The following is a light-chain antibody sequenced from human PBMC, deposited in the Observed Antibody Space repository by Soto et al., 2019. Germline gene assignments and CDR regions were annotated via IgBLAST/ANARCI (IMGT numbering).Light chain of an antibody. CDR2: GAS. CDR1: QSVSSSY. Sequence: EIVLTQSPGTVSLSPGERSTLSGMSSQSVSSSYLAWYQQKPGQPPRLLIYGASSRATGIPDRFSGSGSGTDFTLTISRLEPEDFAVFYCQHYDSLPITFGQGTRLENK. V-gene: IGKV3-20*01. CDR3: QHYDSLPIT. J-gene: IGKJ5*01.